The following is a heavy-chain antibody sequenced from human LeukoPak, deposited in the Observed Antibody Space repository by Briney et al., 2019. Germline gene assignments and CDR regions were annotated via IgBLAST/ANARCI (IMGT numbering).Heavy chain of an antibody. Sequence: ASVKVSCKASGYTFTSYDINWVRQAPGQGLEWMGGIIPIFGTANYAQKFQGRVTITADESTSTAYMELSSLRSEDTAVYYCATAGLYYDSSGYPVSAFDIWGQGTMVTVSS. CDR3: ATAGLYYDSSGYPVSAFDI. J-gene: IGHJ3*02. CDR1: GYTFTSYD. D-gene: IGHD3-22*01. CDR2: IIPIFGTA. V-gene: IGHV1-69*13.